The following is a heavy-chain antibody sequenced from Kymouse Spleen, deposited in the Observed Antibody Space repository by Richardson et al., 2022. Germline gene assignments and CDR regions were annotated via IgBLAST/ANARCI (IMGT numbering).Heavy chain of an antibody. CDR1: GFTFDDYA. J-gene: IGHJ4*02,IGHJ5*02. CDR3: AKVYSGYV. D-gene: IGHD5-12*01. CDR2: ISWNSGSI. Sequence: EVQLVESGGGLVQPGRSLRLSCAASGFTFDDYAMHWVRQAPGKGLEWVSGISWNSGSIGYADSVKGRFTISRDNAKNSLYLQMNSLRAEDTALYYCAKVYSGYVLGPGNPGHRLL. V-gene: IGHV3-9*01.